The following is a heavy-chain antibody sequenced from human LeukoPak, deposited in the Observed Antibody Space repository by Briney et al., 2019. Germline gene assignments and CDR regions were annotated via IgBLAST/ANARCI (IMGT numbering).Heavy chain of an antibody. CDR1: GFTFSSYT. J-gene: IGHJ4*02. V-gene: IGHV3-48*01. D-gene: IGHD2-15*01. CDR3: AKVGSGGYYFDS. Sequence: PGGSLRLSCAASGFTFSSYTMNWVRQAPGKGLEWISYITSSSGTIYYADSVKGRFTISRDNAKNSLHLQMNSLGAEDTAVYYCAKVGSGGYYFDSWGQGTLVTVSS. CDR2: ITSSSGTI.